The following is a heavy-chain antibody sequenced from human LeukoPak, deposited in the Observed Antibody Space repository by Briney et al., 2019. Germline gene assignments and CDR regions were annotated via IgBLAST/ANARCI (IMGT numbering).Heavy chain of an antibody. J-gene: IGHJ4*02. Sequence: GGSRRLSCAAAGFTFSSYWMSWVGQAPGKGREWVASIMQDGSEKYYVDSVKGRFTISRDNAKNSLYLQMNSLRAEDTAVYYCARVGGRYSPIGYWGQGTLVTVSS. V-gene: IGHV3-7*01. CDR2: IMQDGSEK. CDR1: GFTFSSYW. D-gene: IGHD5-18*01. CDR3: ARVGGRYSPIGY.